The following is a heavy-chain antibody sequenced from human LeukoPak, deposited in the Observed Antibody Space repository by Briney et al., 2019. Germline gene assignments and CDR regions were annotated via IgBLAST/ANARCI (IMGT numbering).Heavy chain of an antibody. Sequence: GGSLRLSCAASGFTFSTYSMNWVRQAPGKGLEWVSSISSSSSYIYYADSVKGRFTISRDNAKKSVYLQMNSLRAEDTAVYYCASRAPTVAFDYWGQGTLVTVSS. J-gene: IGHJ4*02. V-gene: IGHV3-21*01. CDR2: ISSSSSYI. CDR3: ASRAPTVAFDY. CDR1: GFTFSTYS. D-gene: IGHD4-23*01.